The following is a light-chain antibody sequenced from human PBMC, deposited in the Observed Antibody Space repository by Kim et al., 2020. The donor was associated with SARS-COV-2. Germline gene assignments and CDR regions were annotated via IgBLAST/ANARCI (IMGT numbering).Light chain of an antibody. J-gene: IGLJ3*02. CDR2: LNSDGSH. Sequence: SVKLTCTLSSGHSSDAIAWHQQQPEKGPRYLMKLNSDGSHSKGDGIPDRFSGSSSGAERYLTISSLQSEDEADYYCQTWGTGNWVFGGGTQLTVL. CDR3: QTWGTGNWV. V-gene: IGLV4-69*01. CDR1: SGHSSDA.